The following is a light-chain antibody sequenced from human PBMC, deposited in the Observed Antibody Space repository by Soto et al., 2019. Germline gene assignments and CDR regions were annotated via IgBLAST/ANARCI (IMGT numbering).Light chain of an antibody. V-gene: IGLV2-23*01. J-gene: IGLJ1*01. CDR2: ETS. Sequence: QSVLTQPASVSGSPGQSVTISCTGTSSDFGRYKFVSWYQHHPGKVPKVIIYETSKRPSGVSDRFSGSKSGNTASLTISVLHAEDAVYYYCFSFTSTNTHVFGSGTKGTVL. CDR3: FSFTSTNTHV. CDR1: SSDFGRYKF.